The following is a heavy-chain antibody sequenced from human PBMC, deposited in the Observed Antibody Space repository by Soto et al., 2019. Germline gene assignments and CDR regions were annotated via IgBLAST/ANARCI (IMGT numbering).Heavy chain of an antibody. V-gene: IGHV4-59*01. CDR1: GDTSTSYY. CDR2: IHNSGTS. J-gene: IGHJ5*01. D-gene: IGHD3-22*01. Sequence: PWGTLSLTCTVSGDTSTSYYWGWIRQAPGKGLEWICHIHNSGTSTHNPSLNGRVTISIDKSKKQFSLKLTSLTSADTAVYYCARDFYDSVGYTWFDSWSQGTLVTVSS. CDR3: ARDFYDSVGYTWFDS.